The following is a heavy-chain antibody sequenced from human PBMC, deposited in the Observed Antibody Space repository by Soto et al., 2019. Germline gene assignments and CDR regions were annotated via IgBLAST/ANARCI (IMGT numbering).Heavy chain of an antibody. CDR3: ARPSWDYYGSGSYYWFDP. D-gene: IGHD3-10*01. J-gene: IGHJ5*02. CDR1: GGSISSSSYY. CDR2: IYYSGST. V-gene: IGHV4-39*01. Sequence: PSETLSLTCTVSGGSISSSSYYWGWIRQPPGKGLEWIGSIYYSGSTYYNPSLKSRVTISVDTSKNQFSLKLSSVTAADTAVYYCARPSWDYYGSGSYYWFDPWGQGTLVTVSS.